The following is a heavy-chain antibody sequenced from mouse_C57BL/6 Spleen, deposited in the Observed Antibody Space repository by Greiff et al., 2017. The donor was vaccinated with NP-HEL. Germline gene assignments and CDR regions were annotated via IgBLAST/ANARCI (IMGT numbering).Heavy chain of an antibody. CDR1: GYAFSSSW. CDR3: ARFYYEGFYYAMDY. J-gene: IGHJ4*01. D-gene: IGHD1-1*02. Sequence: QVQLQQSGPELVKPGASVKISCKASGYAFSSSWMTWVKQRPGKGLEWIGRIYPGDGDTNYTGKFKGKATLPADKSSSTAYMQLSSLTSEDSAVYFCARFYYEGFYYAMDYWGQGTSVTVSS. CDR2: IYPGDGDT. V-gene: IGHV1-82*01.